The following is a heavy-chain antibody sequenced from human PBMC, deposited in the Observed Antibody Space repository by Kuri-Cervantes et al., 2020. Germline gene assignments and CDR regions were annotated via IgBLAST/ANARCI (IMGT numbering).Heavy chain of an antibody. V-gene: IGHV3-33*05. CDR2: ISYDGSNK. CDR1: GVTFSSYG. Sequence: LSLTCAASGVTFSSYGMHWVRQAPGKGLEWVAVISYDGSNKYYAVSVTGLFTITRDNSKNSLYPQMNSLRAEDTAVYYCAKGHITMIVVAAFDYWGQGTLVTVSS. CDR3: AKGHITMIVVAAFDY. J-gene: IGHJ4*02. D-gene: IGHD3-22*01.